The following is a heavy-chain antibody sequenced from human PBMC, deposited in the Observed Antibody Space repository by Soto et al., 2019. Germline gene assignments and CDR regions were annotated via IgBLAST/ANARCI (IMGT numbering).Heavy chain of an antibody. D-gene: IGHD3-10*01. J-gene: IGHJ4*02. Sequence: QITLKESGPTLVKPTQTLTLTCTFSGFSLSTTGVGVGWIRQSPGKALEWLALVYWNDDKRYSPSLKSRLTITKDTSTNQVVLTLTDMDPVDTATYYCVHRRIIMTFGYWGQGALVTVSS. CDR1: GFSLSTTGVG. V-gene: IGHV2-5*01. CDR3: VHRRIIMTFGY. CDR2: VYWNDDK.